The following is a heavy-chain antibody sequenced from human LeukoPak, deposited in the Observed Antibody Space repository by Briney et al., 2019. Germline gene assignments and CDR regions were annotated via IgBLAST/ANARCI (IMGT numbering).Heavy chain of an antibody. D-gene: IGHD6-6*01. CDR1: GGSFSGYY. J-gene: IGHJ4*02. CDR3: ARVGWGIAARPVDY. Sequence: PSKTLSLTCAVYGGSFSGYYWSWIRQPPGKGLEWIGEINHSGSTNYNPSLKSRVTISVDTSKNQFSLKLSSVTAADTAVYYCARVGWGIAARPVDYWGQGTLVTVSS. CDR2: INHSGST. V-gene: IGHV4-34*01.